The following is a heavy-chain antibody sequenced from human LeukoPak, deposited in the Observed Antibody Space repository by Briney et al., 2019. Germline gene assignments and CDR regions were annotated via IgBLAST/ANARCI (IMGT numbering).Heavy chain of an antibody. CDR3: ARHGPTTTIFGVAIGGLDAFDI. J-gene: IGHJ3*02. CDR1: GYSFTSYW. Sequence: GESLKISCKGSGYSFTSYWIGWVRQMPGKGLEWMGIIYPGDSDTRYSPSFQGQVTISADKSISTAYLQWSSLKASDTAMYYCARHGPTTTIFGVAIGGLDAFDIWGQGTMVTVSS. V-gene: IGHV5-51*01. CDR2: IYPGDSDT. D-gene: IGHD3-3*01.